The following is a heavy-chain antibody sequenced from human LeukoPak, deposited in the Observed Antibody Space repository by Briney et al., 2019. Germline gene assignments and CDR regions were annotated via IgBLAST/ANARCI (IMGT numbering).Heavy chain of an antibody. CDR2: ISAYNGNT. CDR3: ARTSFDTAMAKFDY. D-gene: IGHD5-18*01. J-gene: IGHJ4*02. Sequence: ASVKVSCKASGYTFTSYGISWVRQAPGQGLEWMGWISAYNGNTNYAQKLQGRVTMTTDTSTSTAYMELRSLRSDDTAVYYCARTSFDTAMAKFDYWGQGTLVTVSS. CDR1: GYTFTSYG. V-gene: IGHV1-18*01.